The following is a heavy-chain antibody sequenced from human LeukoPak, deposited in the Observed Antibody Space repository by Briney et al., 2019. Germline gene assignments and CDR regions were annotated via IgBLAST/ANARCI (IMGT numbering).Heavy chain of an antibody. V-gene: IGHV4-34*01. CDR3: ARRWYLDL. CDR2: INHSGST. CDR1: GGSISSYY. J-gene: IGHJ2*01. Sequence: SETLSLTCTVSGGSISSYYWSWIRQPPGKGLEWIGEINHSGSTNYNPSLKSRVTISVDTSKNQFSLKLSSVTAADTAVYYCARRWYLDLWGRGTLVTVSS.